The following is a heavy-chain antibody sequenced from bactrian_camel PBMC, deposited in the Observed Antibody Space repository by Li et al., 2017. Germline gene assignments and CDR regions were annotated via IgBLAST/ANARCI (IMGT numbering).Heavy chain of an antibody. D-gene: IGHD7*01. J-gene: IGHJ4*01. CDR1: GYTGRTTY. CDR2: ISTGGLVP. V-gene: IGHV3S6*01. CDR3: VAAPRYSTSCVEPLRTVWNY. Sequence: HVQLVESGGGSVEAGGSLTLSCVASGYTGRTTYMAWFRQAPGKEREGVAGISTGGLVPVYDDSVKGRFTIPMDANTLYLQMNSLTPEDSAIYYCVAAPRYSTSCVEPLRTVWNYWGQGTQVT.